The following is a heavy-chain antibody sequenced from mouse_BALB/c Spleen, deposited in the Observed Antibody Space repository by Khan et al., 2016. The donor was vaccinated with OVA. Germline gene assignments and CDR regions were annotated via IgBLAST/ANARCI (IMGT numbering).Heavy chain of an antibody. CDR1: GYTFTTAG. J-gene: IGHJ4*01. D-gene: IGHD2-12*01. CDR2: INTHSGVP. Sequence: LVESGPELKKPGETVRISCKASGYTFTTAGIQWVQKMPGKGLKWIGWINTHSGVPKYAEDFKGRFAFSLEISVNTAYLQITNLKTEDTATYYCARGGAADYRSDGGAMEYWGQGTSVTVSS. V-gene: IGHV9-4*02. CDR3: ARGGAADYRSDGGAMEY.